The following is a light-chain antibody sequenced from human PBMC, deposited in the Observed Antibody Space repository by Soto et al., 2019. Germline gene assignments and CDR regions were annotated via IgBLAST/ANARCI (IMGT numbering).Light chain of an antibody. CDR3: QQYNNWWT. Sequence: EIVMTQSPATLSVSPGERATLSCRASQSVGSNLAWYQQKPGQAPRLLMYGASTRATGLPARFSGSGSGTEFTLTISSLQSEDFAVYYCQQYNNWWTFGQGTKVEIK. CDR2: GAS. V-gene: IGKV3-15*01. CDR1: QSVGSN. J-gene: IGKJ1*01.